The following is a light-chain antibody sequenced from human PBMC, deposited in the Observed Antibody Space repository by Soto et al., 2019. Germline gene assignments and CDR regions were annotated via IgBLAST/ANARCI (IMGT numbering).Light chain of an antibody. CDR1: QSVGSG. V-gene: IGKV3-15*01. CDR2: GAS. CDR3: QQYNNWPPYT. J-gene: IGKJ2*01. Sequence: EIVITQSPATLSVSPGERATRSCRASQSVGSGLSWYQQKPDQALRLLIYGASTRATGIPARFSGSGSGTEFTLTISSLQSEDYAVYYCQQYNNWPPYTFGQGTKVDIK.